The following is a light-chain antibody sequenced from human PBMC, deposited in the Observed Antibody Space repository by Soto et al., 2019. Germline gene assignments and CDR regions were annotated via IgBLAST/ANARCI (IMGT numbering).Light chain of an antibody. CDR1: QSVSSSY. CDR3: QQRSNWPT. CDR2: GAS. J-gene: IGKJ5*01. Sequence: EIVLTQSPGTLYLSQVERSTVSCRASQSVSSSYLAWYQQKPGQAPRLLIYGASSRATGIPDRFSGSGSGTDFTLTISSLESEDFAIYYCQQRSNWPTFGQGTRLEIK. V-gene: IGKV3D-20*02.